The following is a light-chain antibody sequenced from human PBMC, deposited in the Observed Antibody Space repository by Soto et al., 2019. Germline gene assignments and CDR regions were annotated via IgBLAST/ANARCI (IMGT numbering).Light chain of an antibody. Sequence: EVVMTQSPATLSVSPGERATLSCRASQSVRSNLAWYQQKPGQAPRLLISVASTRATDIPARFSGSGSGTEFTLTISSLQSDDLAVYYCQQYNDWPYTFGQGTKLEIK. V-gene: IGKV3-15*01. CDR1: QSVRSN. CDR2: VAS. J-gene: IGKJ2*01. CDR3: QQYNDWPYT.